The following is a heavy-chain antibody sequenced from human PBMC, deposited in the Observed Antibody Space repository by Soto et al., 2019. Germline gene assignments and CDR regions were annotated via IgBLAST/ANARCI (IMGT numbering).Heavy chain of an antibody. Sequence: QVQLVQSGAEVKKPGSSVKVSCKASGGTFSSYAISWVRQAPGQGLEWMGGIIPIFGTANYAQKFQGRVTITADKSTSTAYMELSSLRSEDTPVYYCARVRIAAAGYCYYYGMDVCGRGTTVTVSS. J-gene: IGHJ6*02. V-gene: IGHV1-69*06. CDR1: GGTFSSYA. CDR3: ARVRIAAAGYCYYYGMDV. D-gene: IGHD6-13*01. CDR2: IIPIFGTA.